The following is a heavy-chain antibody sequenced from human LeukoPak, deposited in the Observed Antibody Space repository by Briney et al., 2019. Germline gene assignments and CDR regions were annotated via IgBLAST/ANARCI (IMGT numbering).Heavy chain of an antibody. D-gene: IGHD6-19*01. CDR1: GYTFANYY. Sequence: ASVKVSCKSPGYTFANYYLHWVRQAPGQGLEWMGIINPVGGSTTYTQKFQGRVTMTRDTSTSTIYMDLSSLRSEDTAVYYCARGGSLAAAPHLYYFDYWGQGSLVTVSS. CDR2: INPVGGST. J-gene: IGHJ4*02. V-gene: IGHV1-46*01. CDR3: ARGGSLAAAPHLYYFDY.